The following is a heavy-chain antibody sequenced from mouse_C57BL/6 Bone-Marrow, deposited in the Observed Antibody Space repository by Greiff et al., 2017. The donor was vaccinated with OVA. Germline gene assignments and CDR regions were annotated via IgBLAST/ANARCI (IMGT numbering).Heavy chain of an antibody. Sequence: VQLQQSGAELARPGASVKLSCKASGYTFTSYGIRWVKQRTGPGLEWIGEIYPRSGNTYYNEKFKGKATLTADKSSSTAYMELRSLTSEDSAVYFCARGYYGSPWYFDVWGTGTTVTVSS. CDR1: GYTFTSYG. J-gene: IGHJ1*03. D-gene: IGHD1-1*01. CDR3: ARGYYGSPWYFDV. V-gene: IGHV1-81*01. CDR2: IYPRSGNT.